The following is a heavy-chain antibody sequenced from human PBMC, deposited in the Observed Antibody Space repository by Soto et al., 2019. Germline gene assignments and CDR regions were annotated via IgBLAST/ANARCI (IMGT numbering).Heavy chain of an antibody. J-gene: IGHJ4*02. Sequence: SETLSLTCAVYGGSFSGYYWSWIRQPPGKGLEWIGEINHSGSTNYNPSLKSRVTISVDTSKNQFSLKLSSVTAADTAVYYCARVAATPGIAVGPFDYWGQGTLVTVSS. CDR3: ARVAATPGIAVGPFDY. CDR1: GGSFSGYY. CDR2: INHSGST. V-gene: IGHV4-34*01. D-gene: IGHD6-19*01.